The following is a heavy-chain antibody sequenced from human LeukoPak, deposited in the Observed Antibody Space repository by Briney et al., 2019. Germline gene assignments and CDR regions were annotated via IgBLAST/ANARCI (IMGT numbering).Heavy chain of an antibody. V-gene: IGHV4-38-2*01. D-gene: IGHD3-10*01. CDR3: ARVSVLWFGELPNGYNWFDP. CDR1: GYSISSGYY. J-gene: IGHJ5*02. Sequence: SETLSLTCAVSGYSISSGYYWGWIGQPPGKGLEWIGCIYHSGSTYYNPSLKSRVTISVDTSKNQFSLKLSSVTAADTAVYYCARVSVLWFGELPNGYNWFDPWGQGTLVTVSS. CDR2: IYHSGST.